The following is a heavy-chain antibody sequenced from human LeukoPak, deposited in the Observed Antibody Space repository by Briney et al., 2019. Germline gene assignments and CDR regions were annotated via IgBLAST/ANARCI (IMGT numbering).Heavy chain of an antibody. CDR1: GFTFSSYS. CDR3: ARDGDYYDSRGDAFDI. Sequence: GGSLRLSCATSGFTFSSYSMNWVRQAPGKGLEWVSSISSSSTYIYYADSVKGRFTISRDNAKNSLYLQMNSLRAEDTAVYYCARDGDYYDSRGDAFDIWGQGAMVTVAS. V-gene: IGHV3-21*01. D-gene: IGHD3-22*01. CDR2: ISSSSTYI. J-gene: IGHJ3*02.